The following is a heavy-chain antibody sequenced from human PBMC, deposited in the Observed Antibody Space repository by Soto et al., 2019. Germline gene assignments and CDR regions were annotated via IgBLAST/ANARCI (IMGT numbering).Heavy chain of an antibody. V-gene: IGHV4-30-4*08. CDR3: ARADDSSGPPSFDI. CDR2: IYYSGST. Sequence: PSETLSLTCTFSGGSLNSGGYYWSWIRQHPGKGLEWIGYIYYSGSTYYNPSLKSRVTISVDTSKNQFSLKLSSVTAADTAVYYCARADDSSGPPSFDIWGQGTMVTVSS. D-gene: IGHD3-22*01. J-gene: IGHJ3*02. CDR1: GGSLNSGGYY.